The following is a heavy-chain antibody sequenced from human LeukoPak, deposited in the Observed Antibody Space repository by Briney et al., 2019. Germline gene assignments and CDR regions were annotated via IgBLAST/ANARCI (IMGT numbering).Heavy chain of an antibody. CDR1: GGSFSGYY. Sequence: SETLSFTCAVYGGSFSGYYWSWIRQPPGKGLEWMGEINHSGSTNYNPSLKSRVTISVDTSKNQFSLKLSSVTAADTAVYYCATGRAYDYVWGSYRRSSFNYFDYWGQGTLVTVSS. J-gene: IGHJ4*02. D-gene: IGHD3-16*02. CDR3: ATGRAYDYVWGSYRRSSFNYFDY. V-gene: IGHV4-34*01. CDR2: INHSGST.